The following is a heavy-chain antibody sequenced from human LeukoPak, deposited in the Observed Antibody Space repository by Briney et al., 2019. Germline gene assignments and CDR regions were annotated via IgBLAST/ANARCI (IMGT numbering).Heavy chain of an antibody. CDR1: GFTFSKAW. Sequence: GGSLRLSCAASGFTFSKAWMRWVRQAPGRGVEWVGRIKSETYGGTTDYAAPGRGRFTITRDDSKNTLYLQMNGLKAEDTAVYYCTTDYYDSVGYSSYYWGQGTLVTVAS. D-gene: IGHD3-22*01. V-gene: IGHV3-15*01. CDR2: IKSETYGGTT. CDR3: TTDYYDSVGYSSYY. J-gene: IGHJ4*02.